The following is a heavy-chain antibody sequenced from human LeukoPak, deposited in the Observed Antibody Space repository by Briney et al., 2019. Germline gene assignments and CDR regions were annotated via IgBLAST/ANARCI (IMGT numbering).Heavy chain of an antibody. J-gene: IGHJ2*01. Sequence: ASVKVSCKASGGTFSSYAISWVRQAPGQGLEWMGGIIPIFGTANYAQKFQGRVTITTDESTSTAYMELSSLRSEDTAVYYCAREGSGYDGVYWYFDLWGRGTLVTVPS. D-gene: IGHD5-12*01. CDR2: IIPIFGTA. CDR3: AREGSGYDGVYWYFDL. CDR1: GGTFSSYA. V-gene: IGHV1-69*05.